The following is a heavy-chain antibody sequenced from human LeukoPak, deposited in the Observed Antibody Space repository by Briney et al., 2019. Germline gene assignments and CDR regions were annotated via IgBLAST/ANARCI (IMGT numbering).Heavy chain of an antibody. Sequence: GGSLRLSCAASGFTFTTYGMHWVRQSPGKGLEWVAFIRFDGSNKYYAYSVKGRFTVSRDNAKNSLYLQMNSLRAEDTALYYCARMAKLFTHYYDSSGYYYFDYWGQGTLVTVSS. J-gene: IGHJ4*02. CDR2: IRFDGSNK. D-gene: IGHD3-22*01. CDR1: GFTFTTYG. V-gene: IGHV3-30*02. CDR3: ARMAKLFTHYYDSSGYYYFDY.